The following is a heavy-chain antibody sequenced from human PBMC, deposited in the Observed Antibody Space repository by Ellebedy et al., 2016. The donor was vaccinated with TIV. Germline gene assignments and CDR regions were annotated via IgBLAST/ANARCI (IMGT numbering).Heavy chain of an antibody. Sequence: PGGSLRLSCKASGYSFTSYWITWVRQIPGKGLEWVGRIDPSDSYTSYSPSFQGHVSFSVDTSISNAYVQWSDLKASDTAMYYCATQLERRGGASSWGQGTLVTVSS. V-gene: IGHV5-10-1*01. CDR2: IDPSDSYT. D-gene: IGHD5-24*01. J-gene: IGHJ5*02. CDR1: GYSFTSYW. CDR3: ATQLERRGGASS.